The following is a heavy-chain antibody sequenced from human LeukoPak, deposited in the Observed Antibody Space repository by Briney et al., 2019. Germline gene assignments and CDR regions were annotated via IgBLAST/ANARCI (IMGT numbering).Heavy chain of an antibody. CDR1: GFTFSSYW. V-gene: IGHV3-7*01. J-gene: IGHJ6*03. CDR3: ARTLTSKWYYYYYMDV. CDR2: IKLDGSEK. D-gene: IGHD2-8*01. Sequence: GGSLRLSCVASGFTFSSYWMSWVRQAPGKGLEWVANIKLDGSEKYYVDSVKGRFTISRDNAKNSLYLQMNSLRAEDTAVYYCARTLTSKWYYYYYMDVWGKGTTVTVSS.